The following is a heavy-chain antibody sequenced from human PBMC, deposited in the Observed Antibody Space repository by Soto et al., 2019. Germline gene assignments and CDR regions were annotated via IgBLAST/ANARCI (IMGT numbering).Heavy chain of an antibody. CDR2: ISYDGSNK. CDR1: GFTFSSYA. CDR3: ARDIPPPIAVAGGLRDYYYGMDV. Sequence: GGSLSLSCAASGFTFSSYAMHWVRQAPGKGLEWVAVISYDGSNKYYADSVKGRFTISRDNSKNTLYLQMNSLRAEDTAVYYCARDIPPPIAVAGGLRDYYYGMDVWGQGTTVTVSS. V-gene: IGHV3-30-3*01. J-gene: IGHJ6*02. D-gene: IGHD6-19*01.